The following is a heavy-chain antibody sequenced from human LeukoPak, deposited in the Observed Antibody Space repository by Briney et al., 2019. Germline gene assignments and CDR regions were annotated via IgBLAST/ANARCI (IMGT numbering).Heavy chain of an antibody. CDR1: GYSFTSHY. Sequence: ASVKVSCKASGYSFTSHYMHWVRQAPGQGLEWLGLINPSGSSTLYAQKFQGRVTMTRDMSTTTDYMELSSLRSDDTAVYYCARVPSTVVAAHFDYWGQGTLVTVSS. J-gene: IGHJ4*02. CDR3: ARVPSTVVAAHFDY. D-gene: IGHD2-15*01. CDR2: INPSGSST. V-gene: IGHV1-46*01.